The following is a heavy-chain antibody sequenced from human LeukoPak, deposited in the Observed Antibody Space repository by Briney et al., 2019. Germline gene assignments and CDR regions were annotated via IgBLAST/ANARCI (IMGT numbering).Heavy chain of an antibody. CDR1: GDSISSSSYY. Sequence: PSETLSLTCTVSGDSISSSSYYWVWLRQPPGKGLEWIATIHYTGSTYYNPSLKSRVTISVDTSKNQFSLKLRSVTAADTAVYYCARLGSSATWGQGTLVTVSS. J-gene: IGHJ5*02. D-gene: IGHD6-13*01. CDR3: ARLGSSAT. CDR2: IHYTGST. V-gene: IGHV4-39*01.